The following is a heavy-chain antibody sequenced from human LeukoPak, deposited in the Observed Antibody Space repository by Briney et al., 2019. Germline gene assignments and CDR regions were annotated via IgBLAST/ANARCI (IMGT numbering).Heavy chain of an antibody. CDR3: ASLYSSGWTPFDP. J-gene: IGHJ5*02. CDR1: GFTFSSYW. CDR2: IKQDGSEK. D-gene: IGHD6-19*01. Sequence: PGGSLRLSCAASGFTFSSYWMSWVRQAPGKGLEWVAIIKQDGSEKYYVDSVKGRFTISRDNAKNSLYLQMNSLRAEDTAVYYCASLYSSGWTPFDPWGQGTLVTVSS. V-gene: IGHV3-7*01.